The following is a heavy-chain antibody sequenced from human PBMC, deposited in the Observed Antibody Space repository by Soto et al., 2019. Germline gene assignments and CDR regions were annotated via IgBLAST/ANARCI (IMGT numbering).Heavy chain of an antibody. CDR2: MSSDGNSQ. Sequence: AGGSLRLSCAASGFTLSSYAMHWVRQAPGKGPEWVAVMSSDGNSQYYADSVKGRFTISRDNSKNTLYLQMNSLRPEDTAVYYCARAFQRDTFDYWGQGTLVTVSS. CDR1: GFTLSSYA. V-gene: IGHV3-30-3*01. J-gene: IGHJ4*02. D-gene: IGHD5-18*01. CDR3: ARAFQRDTFDY.